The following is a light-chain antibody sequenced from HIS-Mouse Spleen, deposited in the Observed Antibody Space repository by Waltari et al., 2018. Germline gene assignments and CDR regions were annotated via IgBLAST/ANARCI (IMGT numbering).Light chain of an antibody. CDR1: RSAVGSYNL. J-gene: IGLJ3*02. V-gene: IGLV2-23*02. CDR3: CSYAGSSTYWV. Sequence: QSALTQPASVSGSPGQSITIPCTGTRSAVGSYNLVPWYQQHPGQAPKLMIYEVSTRPSGVSNRFSGSKSGNTASLTISGLQAEDEADYYCCSYAGSSTYWVFGGGTKLTVL. CDR2: EVS.